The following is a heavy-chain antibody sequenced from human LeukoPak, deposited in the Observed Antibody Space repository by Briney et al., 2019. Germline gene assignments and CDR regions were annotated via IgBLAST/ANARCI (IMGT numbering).Heavy chain of an antibody. CDR1: GYTFTSYA. D-gene: IGHD2-8*01. V-gene: IGHV7-4-1*02. CDR2: INTNTGNP. CDR3: ARVTPPTDYCTNGVCYTGDY. J-gene: IGHJ4*02. Sequence: ASVKVSCKASGYTFTSYAMNWVRQAPGQGLEWMGWINTNTGNPTYAQGFTGRFVFSLATSVSTAYLQISSLKAEDTAVYYCARVTPPTDYCTNGVCYTGDYWGQGTLVTVSS.